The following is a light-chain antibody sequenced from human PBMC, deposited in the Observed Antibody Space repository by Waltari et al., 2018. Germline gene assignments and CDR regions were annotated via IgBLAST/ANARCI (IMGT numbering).Light chain of an antibody. Sequence: QSALTQPASVSGSPGPSLTVSCTGTRREVGSYNLVSWYQHHPPKAPNLIIYEVSKRPSGVSNRFSGSKSGNTASLTISGLQPEDEADYYCCSYAGANTYVFGSGTKVTVL. CDR1: RREVGSYNL. CDR3: CSYAGANTYV. V-gene: IGLV2-23*02. CDR2: EVS. J-gene: IGLJ1*01.